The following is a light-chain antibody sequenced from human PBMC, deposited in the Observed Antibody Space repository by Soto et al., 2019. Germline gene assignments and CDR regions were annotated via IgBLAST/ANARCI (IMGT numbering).Light chain of an antibody. CDR3: HQYGSLYT. J-gene: IGKJ2*01. V-gene: IGKV3-20*01. CDR2: GAS. CDR1: QSVSSSY. Sequence: EIVLTQSPGTLSLSPGERATLSCSASQSVSSSYLAWYQQKPGQAPRLLIYGASSRATGIPDRFSGSGSGTDFTLTISRLEPEDCAVYYCHQYGSLYTFGQGTELEIK.